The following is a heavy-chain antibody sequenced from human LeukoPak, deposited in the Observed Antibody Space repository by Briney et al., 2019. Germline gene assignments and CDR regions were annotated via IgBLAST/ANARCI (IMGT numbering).Heavy chain of an antibody. D-gene: IGHD3-22*01. CDR3: ASGYDSSGYYDY. J-gene: IGHJ4*02. Sequence: GGSLRLSCAASGFTVSSNYMSWVRLAPGKGLEWVSVIYSGGSTYYADSVKGRFTISRDNSKNTLYLQMNSLRAEDTAVYYCASGYDSSGYYDYWGQGTLVTVSS. CDR2: IYSGGST. CDR1: GFTVSSNY. V-gene: IGHV3-53*01.